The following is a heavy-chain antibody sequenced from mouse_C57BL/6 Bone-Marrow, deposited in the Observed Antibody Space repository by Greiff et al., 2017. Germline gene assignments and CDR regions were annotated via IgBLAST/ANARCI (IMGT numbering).Heavy chain of an antibody. D-gene: IGHD1-1*01. CDR2: ISGGGGNT. J-gene: IGHJ1*03. CDR3: ARQGYGSSYRWYFDV. Sequence: EVKVEESGGGLVKPGGSLKLSCAASGFTFSSYTMSWVRQTPEKRLEWVATISGGGGNTYYPDSVKGRFTISRDNAKNTLYLQMSSLRSEDTALYYCARQGYGSSYRWYFDVWGTGTTVTVSS. V-gene: IGHV5-9*01. CDR1: GFTFSSYT.